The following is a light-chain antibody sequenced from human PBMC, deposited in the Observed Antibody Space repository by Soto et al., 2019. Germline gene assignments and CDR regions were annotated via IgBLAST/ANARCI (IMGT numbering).Light chain of an antibody. CDR3: SSFAGGPYV. CDR2: HVS. V-gene: IGLV2-11*01. CDR1: SSDIGGYNY. Sequence: QSALTQPRSVSGSPGQSVAISCTGTSSDIGGYNYVSWYQQHRGRAPKLVIYHVSKRPSGVPDRFSGSKSGNTASLTISGLQAEDEADYYCSSFAGGPYVFGTGTKVTVL. J-gene: IGLJ1*01.